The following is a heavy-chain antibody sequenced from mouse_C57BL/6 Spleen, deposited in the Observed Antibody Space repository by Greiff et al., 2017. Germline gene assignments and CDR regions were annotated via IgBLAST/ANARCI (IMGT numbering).Heavy chain of an antibody. Sequence: QVQLKQPGAELVKPGASVTLSCKASGYTFTNYWMHWVKQRPGQGLEWIGMIHPNSGSTNYNEKFKSKATLTVDKSSSTAYMQLRSLTSEYSAVYYCARYDGYFDYWGQGTTLTVSS. CDR3: ARYDGYFDY. CDR2: IHPNSGST. V-gene: IGHV1-64*01. CDR1: GYTFTNYW. J-gene: IGHJ2*01. D-gene: IGHD2-3*01.